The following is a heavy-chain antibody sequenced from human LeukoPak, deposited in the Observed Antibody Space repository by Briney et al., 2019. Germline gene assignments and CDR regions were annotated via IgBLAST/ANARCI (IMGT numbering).Heavy chain of an antibody. CDR2: ISGSGGST. CDR3: AKDNTYYYDSSGYGYYFDY. Sequence: GGSLRLSCAASGFTFSSYAMSWVRQAPGKGLEWVSAISGSGGSTYYADSVKGRFTISRDNSKNTLYLQMNSLGAEDTAVYYCAKDNTYYYDSSGYGYYFDYWGQGTLVTVPS. V-gene: IGHV3-23*01. J-gene: IGHJ4*02. D-gene: IGHD3-22*01. CDR1: GFTFSSYA.